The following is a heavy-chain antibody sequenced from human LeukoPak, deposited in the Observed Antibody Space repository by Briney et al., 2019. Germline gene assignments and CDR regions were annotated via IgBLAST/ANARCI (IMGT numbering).Heavy chain of an antibody. CDR2: ISSSGSTI. D-gene: IGHD3-10*02. Sequence: GGSLRLSCAASGFTFSSFDMTRVRQAPGKGLEWVSYISSSGSTIYYADSVKGRFTISRDNAKNSLYLQMNSLRAEDTAVYYCAELGITMIGGVWGKGTTVTISS. V-gene: IGHV3-48*03. CDR1: GFTFSSFD. CDR3: AELGITMIGGV. J-gene: IGHJ6*04.